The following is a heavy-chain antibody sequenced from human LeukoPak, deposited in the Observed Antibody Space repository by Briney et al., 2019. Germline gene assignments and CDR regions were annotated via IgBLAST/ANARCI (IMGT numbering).Heavy chain of an antibody. J-gene: IGHJ4*02. CDR3: ARDSGYDPNPFDY. CDR1: GFTFSSYG. D-gene: IGHD5-12*01. Sequence: GGSLRLSCAASGFTFSSYGIHWVRQAPGKGLEWVSFISYDGSNTYYADSVKGRFTISRDNSKNTLYLQMNSLRAEDTAVYYCARDSGYDPNPFDYWGQGTLVTVSS. V-gene: IGHV3-30*03. CDR2: ISYDGSNT.